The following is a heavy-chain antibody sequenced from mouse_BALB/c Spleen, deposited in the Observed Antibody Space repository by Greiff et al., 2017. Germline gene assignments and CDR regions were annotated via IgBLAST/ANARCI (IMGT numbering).Heavy chain of an antibody. J-gene: IGHJ4*01. Sequence: VQLQQSGPELVKPGASVKMSCKASGYTFTDYVISWVKQRTGQGLEWIGEIYPGSGSTYYNEKFKGKATLTADTSSNTAYMQLSSLTSEDSAVYFCARRRGAMDDWGQGTSVTVSS. CDR2: IYPGSGST. V-gene: IGHV1-83*01. CDR1: GYTFTDYV. CDR3: ARRRGAMDD.